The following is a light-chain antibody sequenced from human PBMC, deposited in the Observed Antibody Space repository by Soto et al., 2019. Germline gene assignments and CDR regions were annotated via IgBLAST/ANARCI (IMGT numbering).Light chain of an antibody. CDR1: TGSVTSGYY. Sequence: QTVVTQEPSLTVSPGGTVTLTCASSTGSVTSGYYPNWLQQKPGQPPRALIYSTDNKHSWTPARFSGSLLGGTAALTLSGVLPEDEAEYFCLLFSGGARVFGGGTKLTVL. V-gene: IGLV7-43*01. CDR3: LLFSGGARV. CDR2: STD. J-gene: IGLJ3*02.